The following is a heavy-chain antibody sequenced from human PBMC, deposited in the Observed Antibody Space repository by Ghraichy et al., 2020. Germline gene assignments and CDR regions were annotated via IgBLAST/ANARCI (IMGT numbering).Heavy chain of an antibody. CDR1: GFTFSSYA. J-gene: IGHJ5*02. Sequence: GGSLRLSCAASGFTFSSYAMSWVRQAPGKGLEWVSAISGSGGSTYYEDSVKGRFTISRDNSKNTLYLQMNSLRAEDTAVYYCAKDRVKVRFREVLYHSVDPWGQGTLVTVSS. V-gene: IGHV3-23*01. D-gene: IGHD3-10*01. CDR3: AKDRVKVRFREVLYHSVDP. CDR2: ISGSGGST.